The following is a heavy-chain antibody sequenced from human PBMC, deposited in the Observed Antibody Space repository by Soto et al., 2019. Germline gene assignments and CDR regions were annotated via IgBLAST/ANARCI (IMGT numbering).Heavy chain of an antibody. V-gene: IGHV3-23*03. CDR1: GFNMVNYA. CDR2: LYSGGGTT. CDR3: ARTIIHYYFDS. Sequence: EVQLLESGGGLVQPGGSLRLSCVGSGFNMVNYAMTWVQQAPGKGLEWVSLLYSGGGTTHSADSVEGRVTVSRDNSKNTMYLQISSLRDEDTAVYYCARTIIHYYFDSWGQGALVTVSS. J-gene: IGHJ4*02.